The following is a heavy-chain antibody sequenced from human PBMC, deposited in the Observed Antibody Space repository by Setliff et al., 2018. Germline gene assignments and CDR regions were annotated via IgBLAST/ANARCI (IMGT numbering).Heavy chain of an antibody. D-gene: IGHD5-18*01. V-gene: IGHV1-69*05. CDR1: GDTFRSYG. Sequence: SVKVSCKASGDTFRSYGISWVRQAPGQGLEWMGGTIPMFGSTTYAQKFQGRVTIITDESTTTAYMELSSLGSEDTAVYYCVREGVDTRSSTDYRYYMDVWGTGTTVTVSS. J-gene: IGHJ6*03. CDR2: TIPMFGST. CDR3: VREGVDTRSSTDYRYYMDV.